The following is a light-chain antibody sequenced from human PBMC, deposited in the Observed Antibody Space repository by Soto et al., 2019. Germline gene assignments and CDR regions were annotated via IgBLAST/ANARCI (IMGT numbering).Light chain of an antibody. J-gene: IGLJ2*01. CDR1: SSNIGAGSD. Sequence: QSVLTQPPSVSGAPGQRVTISCTGSSSNIGAGSDVHWYQQFPGTAPKLLIYDNNNRPSGVPDRFSGSKSGTSASLAITGLQAEDEADYYCQSYDGSLKLFGGGTQLTGL. CDR2: DNN. CDR3: QSYDGSLKL. V-gene: IGLV1-40*01.